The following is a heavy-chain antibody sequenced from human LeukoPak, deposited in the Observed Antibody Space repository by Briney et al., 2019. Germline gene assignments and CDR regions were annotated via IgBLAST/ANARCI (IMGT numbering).Heavy chain of an antibody. CDR1: GFTFSDYY. CDR3: ARPYQLPKSHWFDP. Sequence: GGSLRLSCAASGFTFSDYYMSWIRQAPGKGLEWVSYISSSGSTIYYADSVKGRFTISRDNAKNSLYLQMNSLRAEDTAVHYCARPYQLPKSHWFDPWGQGTLVTVSS. J-gene: IGHJ5*02. CDR2: ISSSGSTI. D-gene: IGHD2-2*01. V-gene: IGHV3-11*01.